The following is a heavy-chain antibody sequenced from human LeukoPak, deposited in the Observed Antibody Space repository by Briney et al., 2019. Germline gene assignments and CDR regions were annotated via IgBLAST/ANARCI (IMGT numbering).Heavy chain of an antibody. Sequence: GGSLRLSCAASGFTFSSYWMSWVRQAPGKGLEWVANIKQDGSEKYYVDSVKGRFTISRDNAKNSLYLQMNSLRAEDTVVYYCATKPPAYSSGGYWGQGTLVTVSS. J-gene: IGHJ4*02. D-gene: IGHD6-25*01. V-gene: IGHV3-7*01. CDR2: IKQDGSEK. CDR3: ATKPPAYSSGGY. CDR1: GFTFSSYW.